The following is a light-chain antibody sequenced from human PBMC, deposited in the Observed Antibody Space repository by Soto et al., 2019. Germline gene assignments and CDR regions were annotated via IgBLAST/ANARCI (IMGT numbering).Light chain of an antibody. CDR2: GAS. CDR3: LQYGSSLFP. J-gene: IGKJ3*01. Sequence: EIVLTQSPGTLSFSPGERATLSCRASQSVSSSYLAWCQQEPGQAPRLLIYGASSRATGIPDRFSGSGSGTDCTLTISRLEPEDFAVYYCLQYGSSLFPFGTGTKVDVK. CDR1: QSVSSSY. V-gene: IGKV3-20*01.